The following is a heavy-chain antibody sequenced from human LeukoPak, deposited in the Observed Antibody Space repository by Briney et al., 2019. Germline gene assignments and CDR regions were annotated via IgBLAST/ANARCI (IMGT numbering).Heavy chain of an antibody. CDR2: INGSSSDT. J-gene: IGHJ5*02. CDR3: ARRGTTYCTVDSCHPNWFDP. D-gene: IGHD2-15*01. V-gene: IGHV3-11*03. CDR1: GFTFSDYY. Sequence: GGSLRLSCAASGFTFSDYYMTWIRQAPGRGLEWISYINGSSSDTKYADSVKGRFTISRDNAKNSLYLLMNSLGAEDTAVYYCARRGTTYCTVDSCHPNWFDPWGQGTLVTVSS.